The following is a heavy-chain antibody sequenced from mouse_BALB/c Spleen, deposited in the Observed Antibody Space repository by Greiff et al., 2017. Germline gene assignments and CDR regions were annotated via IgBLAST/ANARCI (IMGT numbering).Heavy chain of an antibody. CDR3: ARDWVYLGFYYYAMDY. J-gene: IGHJ4*01. V-gene: IGHV3-6*02. Sequence: EVKLQQSGPGLVKPSQSLSLTCSVTGYSITSGYYWNWIRQFPGNKLEWMGYISYDGSNNYNPSLKNRISITRDTSKNQFFLKLNSVTTEDTATYYCARDWVYLGFYYYAMDYWGQGTSVTVSS. CDR1: GYSITSGYY. D-gene: IGHD2-1*01. CDR2: ISYDGSN.